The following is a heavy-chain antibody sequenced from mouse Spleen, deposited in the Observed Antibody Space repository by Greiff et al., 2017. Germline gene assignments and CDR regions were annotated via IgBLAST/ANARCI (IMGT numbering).Heavy chain of an antibody. Sequence: QVQLQQPGAELVKPGASVKLSCKASGYTFTSYWMHWVKQRPGQGLEWIGEINPSNGRTNYNEKFKSKATLTVDKSSSTAYMQLSSLTSEDSAVYYCARRTTVVAFYWYFDVWGAGTTVTVSS. CDR2: INPSNGRT. D-gene: IGHD1-1*01. CDR1: GYTFTSYW. J-gene: IGHJ1*01. CDR3: ARRTTVVAFYWYFDV. V-gene: IGHV1S81*02.